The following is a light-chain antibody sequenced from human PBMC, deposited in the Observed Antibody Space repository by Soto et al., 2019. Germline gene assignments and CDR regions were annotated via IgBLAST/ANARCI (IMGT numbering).Light chain of an antibody. V-gene: IGKV1-8*01. Sequence: AIRMTPSPSSLSASTGDRVTITCRASQGISSYLAWYQQKPGKAPKLLIYDASTLESGVPSRFSGSGSGTDFTLTISSLQPEDFALYYCQQRSTWPTFGQGTRLEIK. CDR3: QQRSTWPT. CDR2: DAS. J-gene: IGKJ5*01. CDR1: QGISSY.